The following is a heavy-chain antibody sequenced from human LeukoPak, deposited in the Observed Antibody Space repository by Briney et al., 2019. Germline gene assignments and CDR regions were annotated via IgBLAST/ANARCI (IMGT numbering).Heavy chain of an antibody. CDR3: ARESYSGSYPTSP. CDR2: IKQDGSEK. J-gene: IGHJ5*02. D-gene: IGHD1-26*01. CDR1: GFTFSSYW. V-gene: IGHV3-7*01. Sequence: PGRSLRLTCAASGFTFSSYWMSWVRQAPGKGLEWVANIKQDGSEKYYVDSVKGRFTISRDNAKNSLYLQMNSLRAEDTAVYYCARESYSGSYPTSPWGQGTLVTVSS.